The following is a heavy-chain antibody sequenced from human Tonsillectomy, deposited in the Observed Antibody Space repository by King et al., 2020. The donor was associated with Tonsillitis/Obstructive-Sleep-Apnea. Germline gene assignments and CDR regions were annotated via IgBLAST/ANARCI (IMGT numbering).Heavy chain of an antibody. CDR2: ISYDGSNK. V-gene: IGHV3-30*18. D-gene: IGHD2-8*02. J-gene: IGHJ4*02. CDR3: AKVLPDWWLSGFDY. Sequence: VQLVESGGGVVQPGRSLRLSCAASGFPFSSYGMHWVRQAPGKGLEWVAVISYDGSNKYFSDSVKGRFTISRDNSKNTLYLQMNSLRPEDTAVYYWAKVLPDWWLSGFDYWGQGTLVTVSS. CDR1: GFPFSSYG.